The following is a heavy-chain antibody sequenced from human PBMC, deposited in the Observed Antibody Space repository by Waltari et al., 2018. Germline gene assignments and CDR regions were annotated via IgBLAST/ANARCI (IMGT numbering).Heavy chain of an antibody. CDR1: GFTFRSYG. J-gene: IGHJ4*02. D-gene: IGHD3-3*01. Sequence: QVQLVESGGGVVQPGGSLRLSCAASGFTFRSYGLHWVRPAPGQGLEWVAFIRYDGSNKYYADSVKGRFTISRDNSKNTLYLQMNSLRAEDTAVYYCAKDEKDYDFWSGYYFDYWGQGTLVTVSS. V-gene: IGHV3-30*02. CDR3: AKDEKDYDFWSGYYFDY. CDR2: IRYDGSNK.